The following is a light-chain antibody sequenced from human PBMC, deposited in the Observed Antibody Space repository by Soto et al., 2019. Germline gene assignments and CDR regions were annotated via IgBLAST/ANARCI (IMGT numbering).Light chain of an antibody. J-gene: IGKJ5*01. CDR1: QSVSSY. CDR3: QQRSNSPIT. Sequence: EILLTQSPSTLTLSPGERATLSCRASQSVSSYLAWYQQKPGQAPRLLIYDASNRATGIPARFSGSGSGTDCTLTISSLAPEDFALYYCQQRSNSPITFGQGTRLEIK. CDR2: DAS. V-gene: IGKV3-11*01.